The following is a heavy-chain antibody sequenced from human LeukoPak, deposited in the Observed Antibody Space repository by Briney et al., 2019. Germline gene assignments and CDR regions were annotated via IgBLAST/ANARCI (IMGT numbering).Heavy chain of an antibody. CDR2: ITGGGDAA. V-gene: IGHV3-23*01. D-gene: IGHD1-26*01. Sequence: GGSLRLSCAASGFTFSSYVMTWVRQAPGKGLEWVSVITGGGDAAFYTDSVKGRFTMSRDNSKNTVYLQMNSLRAEDTAVYYCAKTVGALDYWGQGTLVTVSS. CDR3: AKTVGALDY. CDR1: GFTFSSYV. J-gene: IGHJ4*02.